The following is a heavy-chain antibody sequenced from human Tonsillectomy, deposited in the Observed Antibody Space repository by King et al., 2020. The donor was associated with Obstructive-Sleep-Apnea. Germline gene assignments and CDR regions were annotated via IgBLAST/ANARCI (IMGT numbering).Heavy chain of an antibody. D-gene: IGHD3-10*01. V-gene: IGHV1-69*01. CDR1: GGTFSTYA. J-gene: IGHJ4*02. CDR3: AKVEKYGEWFGDIDYFDY. Sequence: QLVQSGTEVKKPGSSVKVSCKASGGTFSTYAINWVRQAPGQGPEWVGGIIPLFPTANYAQKFQGRVTITADESTRTAYMELSSLRSEDTAVYYCAKVEKYGEWFGDIDYFDYWGQGTLVTVSS. CDR2: IIPLFPTA.